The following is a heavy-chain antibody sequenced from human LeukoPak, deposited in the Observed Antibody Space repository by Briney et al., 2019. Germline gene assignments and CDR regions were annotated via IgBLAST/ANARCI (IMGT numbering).Heavy chain of an antibody. CDR1: GRSISSYY. V-gene: IGHV4-4*07. CDR2: IYTSGST. J-gene: IGHJ5*02. CDR3: ARDGDSSGENWFDP. Sequence: SETLSLTCTVAGRSISSYYWSWIRQPAGKGLEWIGRIYTSGSTNYNPSLKSRVTMSVDTSKNQFSLKLSSVTAADTAVYYCARDGDSSGENWFDPWGQGTLVTVSS. D-gene: IGHD6-19*01.